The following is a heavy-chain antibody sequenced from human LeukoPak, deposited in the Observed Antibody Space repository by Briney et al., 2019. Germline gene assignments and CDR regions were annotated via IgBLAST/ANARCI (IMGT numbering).Heavy chain of an antibody. V-gene: IGHV3-23*01. Sequence: GGSLRLSCAASGFTFSSYAMSWVRQAPGKGLEWVSSISNGGGRTFYTDSVKGRFTISKDNSKNTVYLQMSSLRVDDTALYYCAKAASSSWPSYYYGMDVWGQGTTVTVSS. CDR2: ISNGGGRT. CDR3: AKAASSSWPSYYYGMDV. D-gene: IGHD6-13*01. CDR1: GFTFSSYA. J-gene: IGHJ6*02.